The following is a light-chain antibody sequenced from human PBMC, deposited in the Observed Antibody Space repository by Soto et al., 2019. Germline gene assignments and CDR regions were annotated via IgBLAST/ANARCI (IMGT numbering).Light chain of an antibody. Sequence: QCALTQPPSASGSPGQSVTISCTGTSSDVGGYNYVSWYQQHPGKAPKLMIYEVSKRPSGVPDRFSGSKSGNTASLTVSGLQAEDEADYSSSSYAGSNNPYVFGTGTKVTVL. CDR1: SSDVGGYNY. CDR3: SSYAGSNNPYV. CDR2: EVS. V-gene: IGLV2-8*01. J-gene: IGLJ1*01.